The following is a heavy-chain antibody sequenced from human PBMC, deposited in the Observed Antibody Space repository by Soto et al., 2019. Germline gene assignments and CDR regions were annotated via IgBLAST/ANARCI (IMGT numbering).Heavy chain of an antibody. CDR1: GGTFSSYA. Sequence: QVQLVQSGAEVKKPGSSVKVSCKASGGTFSSYAISWVRQAPGQGLEWMGGIIPIFGTANYAQKFQGRVTITADKSTSTAYMELSSLRSEATAVYYCARSMAGQWLVLRSFDYWGQGTLVTVSS. J-gene: IGHJ4*02. CDR3: ARSMAGQWLVLRSFDY. D-gene: IGHD6-19*01. CDR2: IIPIFGTA. V-gene: IGHV1-69*06.